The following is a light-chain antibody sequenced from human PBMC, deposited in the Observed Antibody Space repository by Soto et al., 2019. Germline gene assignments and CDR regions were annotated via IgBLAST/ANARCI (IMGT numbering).Light chain of an antibody. CDR3: CSYAGTFYV. CDR2: DVS. J-gene: IGLJ1*01. Sequence: QSALTQPLSVSGSPGHSVTISCTGTSSDVGGYNCVSWYQQHPGKAPKLMIYDVSKRPSGVPDRFSGSKSGNTASLTISGLQTEDEADYYCCSYAGTFYVFGTGTKLTVL. CDR1: SSDVGGYNC. V-gene: IGLV2-11*01.